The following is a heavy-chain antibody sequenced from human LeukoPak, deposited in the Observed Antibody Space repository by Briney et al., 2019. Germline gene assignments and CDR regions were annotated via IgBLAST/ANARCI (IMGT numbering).Heavy chain of an antibody. CDR2: IYYSGRT. V-gene: IGHV4-59*08. CDR1: GGSISSYY. J-gene: IGHJ4*02. Sequence: SETLSLTCTVSGGSISSYYWSWIRQPPGKELEWIGYIYYSGRTYYNPSLKSRVTISVDTSKNQFSLGLSSVTAADTAVYYCARTISDSSGYYYSDYWGQGTLVTVSS. D-gene: IGHD3-22*01. CDR3: ARTISDSSGYYYSDY.